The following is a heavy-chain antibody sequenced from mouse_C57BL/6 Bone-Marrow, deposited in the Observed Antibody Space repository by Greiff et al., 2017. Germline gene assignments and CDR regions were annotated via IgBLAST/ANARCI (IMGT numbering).Heavy chain of an antibody. CDR1: GFTFSDAW. CDR2: IRNKANNHAT. D-gene: IGHD2-4*01. Sequence: EVKLQESGGGLVQPGGSMKLSCAASGFTFSDAWMDWVRQSPEKGLEWVAEIRNKANNHATYYAESVKGRFTISRDDSKSSVYLQMNSLRAEDTGIYYCTRGDYDLDYYAMDYWGQGTSVTVSS. CDR3: TRGDYDLDYYAMDY. J-gene: IGHJ4*01. V-gene: IGHV6-6*01.